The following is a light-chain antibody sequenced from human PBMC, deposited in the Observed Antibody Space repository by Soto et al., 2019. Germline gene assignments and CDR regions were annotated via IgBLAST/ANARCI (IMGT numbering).Light chain of an antibody. Sequence: IQLTQSPSSLSASVGDRVTITCRASQDISTYLAWYQQKPGKAPMLLISAASTLQSGVPSRFSGSGSGTDFTLTISSLRPEDFATYYCQQLNHYPSTLGGGTKVDIK. J-gene: IGKJ4*01. V-gene: IGKV1-9*01. CDR1: QDISTY. CDR3: QQLNHYPST. CDR2: AAS.